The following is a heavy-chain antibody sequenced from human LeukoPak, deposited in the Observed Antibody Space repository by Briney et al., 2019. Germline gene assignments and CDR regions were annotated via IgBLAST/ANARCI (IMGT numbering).Heavy chain of an antibody. D-gene: IGHD3-10*01. Sequence: PGGSLRLSCAASGFTFSSYSMNWVRQAPGKGLEWVSYISSSSSTIYYADSVKGRFTISRDNAKNSLYLQMNSLRAEDTAVYYCARDRALITMVRGVYYYYYGMDVWGQGTTVTVSS. CDR3: ARDRALITMVRGVYYYYYGMDV. CDR2: ISSSSSTI. J-gene: IGHJ6*02. CDR1: GFTFSSYS. V-gene: IGHV3-48*04.